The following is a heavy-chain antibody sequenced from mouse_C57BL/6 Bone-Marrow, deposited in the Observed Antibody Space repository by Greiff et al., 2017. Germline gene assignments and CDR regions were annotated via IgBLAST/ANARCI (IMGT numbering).Heavy chain of an antibody. J-gene: IGHJ2*01. CDR1: GYTFTSYW. CDR3: ATGDY. V-gene: IGHV1-50*01. CDR2: IDPSDSYT. Sequence: QVQLKQSGAELVKPGASVKLSCKASGYTFTSYWMQWVKQRPGQGLEWIGEIDPSDSYTNYNQKFKGKATLTVDTSSSTAYLQLSSLTSEDSAVYYCATGDYWGQGTTLTVSS.